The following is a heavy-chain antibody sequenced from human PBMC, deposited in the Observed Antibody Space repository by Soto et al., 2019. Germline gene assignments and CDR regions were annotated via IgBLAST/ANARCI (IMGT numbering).Heavy chain of an antibody. V-gene: IGHV4-59*01. J-gene: IGHJ4*02. Sequence: SETLSLTCTVSGVSITRDYWSWIRQSPGKGLEWIGYIHNSETTNYNPSLNSRVTISVDTSKNQFSLRLTSVSAADTAVYFCYYGDSPGPLDFWGQGTLVTVSS. CDR2: IHNSETT. CDR3: YYGDSPGPLDF. CDR1: GVSITRDY. D-gene: IGHD4-17*01.